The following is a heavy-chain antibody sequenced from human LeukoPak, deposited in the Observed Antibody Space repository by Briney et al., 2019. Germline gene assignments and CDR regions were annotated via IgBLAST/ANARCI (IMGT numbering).Heavy chain of an antibody. Sequence: ASVKVSCKASGYTFTSYGISWVRQAPRQGLEWMGWISAYNGNTNYAQKLQGRVTMTTDTSTSTAYMELRSLRSDDTAVYYCARQYCSGGSCYSFAFDIWGQGTMVTVSS. D-gene: IGHD2-15*01. V-gene: IGHV1-18*01. CDR3: ARQYCSGGSCYSFAFDI. J-gene: IGHJ3*02. CDR2: ISAYNGNT. CDR1: GYTFTSYG.